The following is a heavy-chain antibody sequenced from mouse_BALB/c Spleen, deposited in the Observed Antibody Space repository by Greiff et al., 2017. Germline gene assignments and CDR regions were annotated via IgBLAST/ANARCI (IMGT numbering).Heavy chain of an antibody. V-gene: IGHV1S81*02. CDR3: TRWYYGMGFAY. Sequence: QVQLQQSGAELVKPGASVKLSCKASGYTFTSYYMYWVKQRPGQGLEWIGEINPSNGGTNFNEKFKSKATLTVDKSSSTAYMQLSSLTSEDSAVYYCTRWYYGMGFAYWGQGTLVTVSA. D-gene: IGHD1-1*01. CDR1: GYTFTSYY. CDR2: INPSNGGT. J-gene: IGHJ3*01.